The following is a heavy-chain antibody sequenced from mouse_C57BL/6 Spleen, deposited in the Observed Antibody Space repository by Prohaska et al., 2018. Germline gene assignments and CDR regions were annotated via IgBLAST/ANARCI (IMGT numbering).Heavy chain of an antibody. D-gene: IGHD2-5*01. Sequence: ELHLLSAGGCFVHSVDSRGLSCEGSVFSFSDFLINWGRQTSKQTLEWIGDINSDGSAINYEQYIKDRFTIFRDKDKSTVYLQMSNVRSEDTATYFCMRYPYSNDWDMDVWGTGTTVTVSS. CDR2: INSDGSAI. CDR1: VFSFSDFL. CDR3: MRYPYSNDWDMDV. J-gene: IGHJ1*03. V-gene: IGHV11-2*01.